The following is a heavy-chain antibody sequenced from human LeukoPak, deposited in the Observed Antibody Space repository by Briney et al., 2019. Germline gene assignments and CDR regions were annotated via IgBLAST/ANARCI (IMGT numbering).Heavy chain of an antibody. CDR1: GGSISSYY. D-gene: IGHD6-6*01. CDR3: ARGSSSSRKSRYYFDY. V-gene: IGHV4-4*07. J-gene: IGHJ4*02. CDR2: IYTSGRT. Sequence: SETLSLTCAVSGGSISSYYWSWIRQPAGKGLEWIGRIYTSGRTNYNPSLKSRVTISVDTSKNQFSLKLNCVTAEGEAVYYCARGSSSSRKSRYYFDYWGQGTLVTVSS.